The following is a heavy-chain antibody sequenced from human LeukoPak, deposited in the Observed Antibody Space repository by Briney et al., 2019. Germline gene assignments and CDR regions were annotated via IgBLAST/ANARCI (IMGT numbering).Heavy chain of an antibody. CDR3: AKGGKWDVTPFDY. D-gene: IGHD1-26*01. V-gene: IGHV3-23*01. CDR1: GFTFTSYS. Sequence: GVSLRLSCAASGFTFTSYSMNWVRQAPGKGLEWVSTISGGGGSTYYADSVKGRFTISRDNSKNTLYLQVNSLRAEDTAVYYCAKGGKWDVTPFDYWGQGTLVSVSS. CDR2: ISGGGGST. J-gene: IGHJ4*02.